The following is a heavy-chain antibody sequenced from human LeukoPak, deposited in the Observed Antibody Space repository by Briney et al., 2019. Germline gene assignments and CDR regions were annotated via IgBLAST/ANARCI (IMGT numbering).Heavy chain of an antibody. D-gene: IGHD6-13*01. CDR3: ARVHGRSSWYGGMDV. V-gene: IGHV4-61*02. CDR1: GGSISSANYY. CDR2: IYTSGST. Sequence: PSETLSLTCTVSGGSISSANYYWSWIRQPAGKGLEWIGRIYTSGSTNYNPSLRSRVTISVDTSKNQFSLKLSSVTAADTAVYYCARVHGRSSWYGGMDVWGQGTTVTVSS. J-gene: IGHJ6*02.